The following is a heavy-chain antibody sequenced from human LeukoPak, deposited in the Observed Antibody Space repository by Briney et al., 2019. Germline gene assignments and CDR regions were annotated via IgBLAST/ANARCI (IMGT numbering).Heavy chain of an antibody. CDR2: ISTSSNYI. D-gene: IGHD3-16*01. CDR3: VKTMVTFGGLIRTDAFDI. CDR1: GFTFSSYT. J-gene: IGHJ3*02. V-gene: IGHV3-21*06. Sequence: SGGSLRLSCVASGFTFSSYTMNWVRQAPGKGLEWVSSISTSSNYIYYADSVKGRFTISRDNSMNTLYLQMSGLRPEDTALYYCVKTMVTFGGLIRTDAFDIWGQGAMVTVSS.